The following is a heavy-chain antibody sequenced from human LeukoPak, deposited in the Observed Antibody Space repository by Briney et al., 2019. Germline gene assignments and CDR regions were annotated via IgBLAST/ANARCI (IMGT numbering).Heavy chain of an antibody. Sequence: PGGSLRLSCAASGFTFSSYGMHWVRQAPGKGLEWVTFIRYDGSNKYYADSVKGRFTISRDNSKNTLYLQMNSLRDEDTAMYYCAKVANYNGSGPPRDAFDIWGQGTMVTVSS. J-gene: IGHJ3*02. CDR2: IRYDGSNK. V-gene: IGHV3-30*02. CDR1: GFTFSSYG. D-gene: IGHD3-10*01. CDR3: AKVANYNGSGPPRDAFDI.